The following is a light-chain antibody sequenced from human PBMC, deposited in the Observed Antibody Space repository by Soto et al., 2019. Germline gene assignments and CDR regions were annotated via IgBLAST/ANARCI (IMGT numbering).Light chain of an antibody. V-gene: IGLV2-14*01. CDR2: DVT. Sequence: QSALTQPASVSGSPGQSITISCTGTSSDVGGYNYVSWYQQHPGKAPKLLIYDVTNRPSGVSNRFSASKSDNTASLTISGLQAEDEADYYCNSYTSSSTVVFGGGTKLTVL. J-gene: IGLJ2*01. CDR1: SSDVGGYNY. CDR3: NSYTSSSTVV.